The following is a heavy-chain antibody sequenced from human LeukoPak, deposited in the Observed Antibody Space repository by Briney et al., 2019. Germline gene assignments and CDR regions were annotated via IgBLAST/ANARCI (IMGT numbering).Heavy chain of an antibody. Sequence: SETLSLTCAVYGESFSGYYWSWIRQPPGKGLEWIGEINHSGSTNYNPSLKSRVTISVDTSKNQFSLKLSSVTAADTAVYYCARRAVVVPAAMYFDYWGQGTLVTVSS. CDR2: INHSGST. J-gene: IGHJ4*02. V-gene: IGHV4-34*01. CDR3: ARRAVVVPAAMYFDY. CDR1: GESFSGYY. D-gene: IGHD2-2*01.